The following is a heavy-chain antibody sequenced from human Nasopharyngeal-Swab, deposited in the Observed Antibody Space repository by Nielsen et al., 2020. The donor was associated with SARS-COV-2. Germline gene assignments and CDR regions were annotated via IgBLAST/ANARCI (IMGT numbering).Heavy chain of an antibody. J-gene: IGHJ6*02. CDR3: ARVPGSSRYSSSWYGRENYYYGMDV. CDR2: IIPIFGTA. D-gene: IGHD6-13*01. Sequence: SVKVSCKASGGTFSSYAIGWVRQAPGQGLEWMGGIIPIFGTANYAQKFQGRVTITADESTSTAYMELSSLRSEDTAVYYCARVPGSSRYSSSWYGRENYYYGMDVWGQGTTVTVSS. CDR1: GGTFSSYA. V-gene: IGHV1-69*13.